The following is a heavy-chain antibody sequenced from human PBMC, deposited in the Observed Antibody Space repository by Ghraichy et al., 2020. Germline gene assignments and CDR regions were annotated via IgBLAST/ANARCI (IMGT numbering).Heavy chain of an antibody. D-gene: IGHD3-10*01. CDR2: IKQDGSEK. J-gene: IGHJ4*02. V-gene: IGHV3-7*01. CDR3: ARDSPHYYGSGSYCAY. CDR1: GFTFSSYW. Sequence: GALRLSCAASGFTFSSYWMSWVRQAPGKGLEWVANIKQDGSEKYYVDSVKGRFTISRDNAKNSLYLQMNSLRAEDTAVYYCARDSPHYYGSGSYCAYWGQGTLVTVSS.